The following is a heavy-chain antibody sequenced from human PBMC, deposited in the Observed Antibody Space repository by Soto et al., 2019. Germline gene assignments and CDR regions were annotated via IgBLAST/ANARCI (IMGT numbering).Heavy chain of an antibody. CDR2: ISSSSSTI. CDR3: ARAPYDAAAADALDY. Sequence: GGSLRLSCAASGFTFSSYSMNWVRQAPGKGLEWVSYISSSSSTIYYADSVKGRFTISRDNAKNSLYLQMNSLRDEDTAVYYCARAPYDAAAADALDYWGQGTLVTVSS. J-gene: IGHJ4*02. V-gene: IGHV3-48*02. CDR1: GFTFSSYS. D-gene: IGHD6-13*01.